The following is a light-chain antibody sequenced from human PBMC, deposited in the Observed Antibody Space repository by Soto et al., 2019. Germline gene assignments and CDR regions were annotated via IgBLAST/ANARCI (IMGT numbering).Light chain of an antibody. J-gene: IGKJ1*01. CDR2: DVS. Sequence: IVMTQTPLSLAVTPGQPASISCRSSQSLHHSDGKTYLYWYMQRPGQPPRLLIHDVSNRFAGVPARFSGRGSGTDFTLKISRVESEDVELYFCMQTKQLPVTFGQGTKVEIK. CDR1: QSLHHSDGKTY. V-gene: IGKV2D-29*01. CDR3: MQTKQLPVT.